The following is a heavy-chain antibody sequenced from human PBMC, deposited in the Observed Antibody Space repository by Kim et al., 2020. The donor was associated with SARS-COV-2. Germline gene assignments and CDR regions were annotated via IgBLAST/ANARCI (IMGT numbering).Heavy chain of an antibody. CDR1: GFTFSSYA. CDR3: AKRASYCSGIGCHKEGLVV. V-gene: IGHV3-23*01. CDR2: ITGSGGSI. Sequence: GGSLRLSCAASGFTFSSYAMNWVRQAPGKGLEWVSIITGSGGSIYYADSVKGRFTISRDNSVNTLYLQMKSLRAEDTGVYYCAKRASYCSGIGCHKEGLVVWGQGSTVTVAS. J-gene: IGHJ6*02. D-gene: IGHD2-15*01.